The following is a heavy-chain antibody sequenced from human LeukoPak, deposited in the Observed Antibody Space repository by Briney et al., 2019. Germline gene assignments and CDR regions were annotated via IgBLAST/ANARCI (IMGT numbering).Heavy chain of an antibody. CDR2: IYRSGST. V-gene: IGHV4-38-2*02. CDR1: GYSISDGYY. Sequence: SETLSLTCTVSGYSISDGYYWDWIRQPPGRGLEWIGNIYRSGSTSYNPSLKSRVTISVDTSKNQFSLKVNSVTAADTAVYYCARRHSSGWFYYWGQGTLVTVSS. J-gene: IGHJ4*02. D-gene: IGHD6-19*01. CDR3: ARRHSSGWFYY.